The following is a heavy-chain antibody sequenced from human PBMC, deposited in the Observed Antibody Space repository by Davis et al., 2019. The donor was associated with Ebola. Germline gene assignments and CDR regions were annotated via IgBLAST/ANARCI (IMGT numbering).Heavy chain of an antibody. CDR1: GFTVSSNY. D-gene: IGHD1-26*01. J-gene: IGHJ4*02. CDR2: IYSGGST. Sequence: GESLKISCAASGFTVSSNYMSWVRQAPGKGLEWVSVIYSGGSTYYADSVRGRFTISRDNSKNTLYLQMNSLRAEDTAVYYCTSWPQVGATLPTLDYWGQGTLVTVSS. V-gene: IGHV3-53*01. CDR3: TSWPQVGATLPTLDY.